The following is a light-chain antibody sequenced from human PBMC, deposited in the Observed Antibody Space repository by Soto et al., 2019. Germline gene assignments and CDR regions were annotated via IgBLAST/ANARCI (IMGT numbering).Light chain of an antibody. CDR2: EVD. V-gene: IGLV2-14*01. CDR3: SSYAPGSTYV. J-gene: IGLJ1*01. CDR1: SSDVGFYNY. Sequence: QSVLTQPASVSGSPGQSITIYCTGTSSDVGFYNYVSWYQQQHPGKAPKLMIYEVDNRPSGVSIRFSGSKSGNTASLTISGLQAEDEADYYCSSYAPGSTYVFGTGTKLTVL.